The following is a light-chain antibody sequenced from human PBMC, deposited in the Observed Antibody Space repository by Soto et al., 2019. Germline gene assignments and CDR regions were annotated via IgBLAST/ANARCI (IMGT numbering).Light chain of an antibody. Sequence: EIVLTQSPATLSFSPREIATLSCRASQSVGSYLAWYQHKPGQAPRLLIYDAYNRVSGIPARFSGSGSGTDFTLTISSLEPEDVGVYYCQQRSNWLTFGGGTKVDIK. J-gene: IGKJ4*01. CDR2: DAY. CDR3: QQRSNWLT. V-gene: IGKV3-11*01. CDR1: QSVGSY.